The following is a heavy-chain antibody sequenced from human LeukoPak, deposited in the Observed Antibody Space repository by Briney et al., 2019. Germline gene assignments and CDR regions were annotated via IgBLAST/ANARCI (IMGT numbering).Heavy chain of an antibody. J-gene: IGHJ4*02. CDR2: ISYDGSNK. D-gene: IGHD6-13*01. V-gene: IGHV3-30*01. Sequence: PGRSLRLSCAASGFTFSSYAMHWVRQAPGKGLEWVAVISYDGSNKYYADSVKGRFTISRDNSKNTLYLQMNSLRAEDPAVYYCAREEGDDPGYSSSGYFDYWGQGTLVTVSS. CDR1: GFTFSSYA. CDR3: AREEGDDPGYSSSGYFDY.